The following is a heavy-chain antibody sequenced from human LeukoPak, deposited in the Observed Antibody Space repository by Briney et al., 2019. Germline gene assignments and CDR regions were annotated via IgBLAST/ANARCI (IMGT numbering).Heavy chain of an antibody. CDR3: ARGPEGFQH. J-gene: IGHJ1*01. Sequence: SETLSLTCTVSGVSISSYYWSWIRQPPGKGLEWIGYIYYSGSTNYNPSLKSRVTISVDTSKNQFSLTLSSVTAADTAVYYCARGPEGFQHWGQGTLVTVPS. CDR1: GVSISSYY. CDR2: IYYSGST. V-gene: IGHV4-59*08.